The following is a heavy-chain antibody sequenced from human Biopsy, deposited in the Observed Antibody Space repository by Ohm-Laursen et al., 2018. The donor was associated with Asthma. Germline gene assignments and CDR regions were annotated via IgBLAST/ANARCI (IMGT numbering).Heavy chain of an antibody. CDR3: ARDFSRAIMIGGGREHYFDF. CDR1: GFVFSQCG. J-gene: IGHJ4*02. D-gene: IGHD3-16*01. V-gene: IGHV3-33*08. CDR2: VGSDESCT. Sequence: SLRLSCAASGFVFSQCGMHWVRQVPGKGLEWVATVGSDESCTDHADSVKGRFTISRDNSKNTLHLQMNSLSPEDTAVYYCARDFSRAIMIGGGREHYFDFWGQGTLVTVSS.